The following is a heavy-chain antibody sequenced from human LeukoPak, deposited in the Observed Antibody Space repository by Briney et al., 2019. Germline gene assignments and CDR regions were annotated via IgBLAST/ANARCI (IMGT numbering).Heavy chain of an antibody. Sequence: ASVKVSCKASGYXFTGYYIHWVRQAPGQGLEWMGWINPNTGGTNYGQKFQGRVTMPRDTSITTAYMELSGLRSDDTAIYYCARGKLAAPGRTGYNWFDPWGQGTLVTVSS. V-gene: IGHV1-2*02. CDR2: INPNTGGT. CDR1: GYXFTGYY. J-gene: IGHJ5*02. CDR3: ARGKLAAPGRTGYNWFDP. D-gene: IGHD6-13*01.